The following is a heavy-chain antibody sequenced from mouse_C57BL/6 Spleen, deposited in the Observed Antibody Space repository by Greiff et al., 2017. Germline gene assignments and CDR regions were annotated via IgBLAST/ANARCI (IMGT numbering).Heavy chain of an antibody. CDR3: AFYDYDGSHAMDY. J-gene: IGHJ4*01. V-gene: IGHV14-2*01. D-gene: IGHD2-4*01. CDR2: IDPEDGET. CDR1: GFNIKDYY. Sequence: EVQLQQSGAELVKPGASVKLSCTASGFNIKDYYMHWVKQRTEQGLEWIGRIDPEDGETKYAPKFQGKATITADTSSNTADLQLSSLTSEDTAVYYCAFYDYDGSHAMDYWGQGTSVNVSS.